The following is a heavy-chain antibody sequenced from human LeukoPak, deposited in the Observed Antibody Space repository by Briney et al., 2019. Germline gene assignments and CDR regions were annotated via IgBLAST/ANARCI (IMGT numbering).Heavy chain of an antibody. D-gene: IGHD3-10*01. CDR3: ARAGSWSYYGSGRGIDY. CDR2: IYYSGST. V-gene: IGHV4-30-4*01. Sequence: SQTLSLTRTVSGGSISSGDYYWSWIRQPPGKGLEWIGYIYYSGSTYYNPSLKSRVTISVDTSKNQFSLKLSSVTAADTAVYYCARAGSWSYYGSGRGIDYWGQGTLVTVSS. CDR1: GGSISSGDYY. J-gene: IGHJ4*02.